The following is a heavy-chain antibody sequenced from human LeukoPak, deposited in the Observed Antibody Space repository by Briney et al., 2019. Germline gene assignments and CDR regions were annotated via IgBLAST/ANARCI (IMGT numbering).Heavy chain of an antibody. J-gene: IGHJ4*02. CDR2: IYYSGRT. V-gene: IGHV4-39*07. CDR1: GGSISSSSHY. CDR3: ARSRYTGSSRLDY. Sequence: PSETLSLTCTVSGGSISSSSHYWGWIRQPPGKGLEWIGSIYYSGRTYYNPSLKSRVTMSVDTSKNQFSLRLNSVTAADTAVYYCARSRYTGSSRLDYWGQGSLVTVSS. D-gene: IGHD1-26*01.